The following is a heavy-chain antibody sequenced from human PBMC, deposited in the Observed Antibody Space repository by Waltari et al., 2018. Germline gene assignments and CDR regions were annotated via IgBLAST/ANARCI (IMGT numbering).Heavy chain of an antibody. J-gene: IGHJ4*02. CDR2: IYYSGST. CDR1: GGAISSSH. Sequence: QVQLQESGPGPVKPSETLSLTCTVTGGAISSSHWSWLRQPPGKGLEWIGYIYYSGSTNYSPSLKSRVTISVDTSKNQFSLKLSSVTAADTAVYYCASGVSSSWYVTSWGQGTLVTVSS. CDR3: ASGVSSSWYVTS. D-gene: IGHD6-13*01. V-gene: IGHV4-59*01.